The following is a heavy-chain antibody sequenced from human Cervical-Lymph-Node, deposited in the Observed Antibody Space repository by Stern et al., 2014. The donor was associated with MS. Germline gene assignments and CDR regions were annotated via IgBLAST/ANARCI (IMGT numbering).Heavy chain of an antibody. CDR2: INPNSGET. D-gene: IGHD1-14*01. V-gene: IGHV1-2*02. Sequence: QMQLVQSAAEVKKPGASVKVSCEASGYTFNAYYIHWVRQAPGRGLEWMGRINPNSGETKYAQKFQGGATMTRDTSNTAYMELSRVTSDDTAVFYCARVTRHFENRLYFGMDVWGQGTTVTVSS. J-gene: IGHJ6*02. CDR3: ARVTRHFENRLYFGMDV. CDR1: GYTFNAYY.